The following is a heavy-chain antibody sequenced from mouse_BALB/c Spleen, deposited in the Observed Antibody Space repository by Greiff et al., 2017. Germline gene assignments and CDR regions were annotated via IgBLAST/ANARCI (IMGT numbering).Heavy chain of an antibody. CDR1: GYTFTSYW. CDR2: INPSTGYT. D-gene: IGHD6-5*01. V-gene: IGHV1-7*01. CDR3: ARMAYAYYAMDY. J-gene: IGHJ4*01. Sequence: QVQLQQSGAELAKPGASVKMSCKASGYTFTSYWMHWVKQRPGQGLEWIGYINPSTGYTEYNQKFKDKATLTADKSSSTAYMQLSSLTSEDSAVYYCARMAYAYYAMDYWGQGTSVTVSS.